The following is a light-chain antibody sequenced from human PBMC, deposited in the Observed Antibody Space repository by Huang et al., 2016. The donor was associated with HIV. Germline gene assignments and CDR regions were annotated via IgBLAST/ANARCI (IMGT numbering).Light chain of an antibody. Sequence: DIQMTQSPSTLSASIGDRVTITCRASQSISRWLVWYQQKPGKAPKVLIYKASSLQSGVPSRFSGSGSGTEFTLTISGLQPDDFATYYCQQYNSYSYTFGQGTKLEIK. V-gene: IGKV1-5*03. CDR1: QSISRW. CDR3: QQYNSYSYT. CDR2: KAS. J-gene: IGKJ2*01.